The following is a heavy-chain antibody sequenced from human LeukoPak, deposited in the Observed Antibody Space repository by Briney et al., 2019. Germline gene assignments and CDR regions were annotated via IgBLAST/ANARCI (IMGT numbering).Heavy chain of an antibody. Sequence: ASVKVSCKASGYTFTSYGISWVRQAPGQGLEWMGWISAYNGNTNYAQKLQGRVTMTTDTSTSTAYMELRSLRSDDTAVYYCARDFRAVAGLYYYYGMDVWXXGTTVTVSS. CDR2: ISAYNGNT. J-gene: IGHJ6*04. CDR1: GYTFTSYG. CDR3: ARDFRAVAGLYYYYGMDV. D-gene: IGHD6-19*01. V-gene: IGHV1-18*01.